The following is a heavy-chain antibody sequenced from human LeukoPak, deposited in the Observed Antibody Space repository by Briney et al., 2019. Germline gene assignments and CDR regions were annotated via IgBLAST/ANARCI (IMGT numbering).Heavy chain of an antibody. CDR2: ISGSGGST. CDR1: GFTFNSYA. J-gene: IGHJ4*02. CDR3: AKDRDDYVWGSYRPPLDY. V-gene: IGHV3-23*01. D-gene: IGHD3-16*02. Sequence: GGSLRLSCAASGFTFNSYAMSWVRQAPGKGLEWVSAISGSGGSTYYADSVKGRFTISRDNSKNTLYLQMNSLRAEDTAVYYCAKDRDDYVWGSYRPPLDYWGQGTLVTVSS.